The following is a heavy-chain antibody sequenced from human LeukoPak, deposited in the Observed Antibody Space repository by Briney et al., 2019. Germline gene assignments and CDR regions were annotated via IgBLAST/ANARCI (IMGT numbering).Heavy chain of an antibody. J-gene: IGHJ6*03. CDR3: ARQVGCSGGSCQLHYYYYMGV. CDR1: GGSISSSSYC. CDR2: IYYSGST. V-gene: IGHV4-39*01. D-gene: IGHD2-15*01. Sequence: PSETLFLTCTVSGGSISSSSYCWGWIRQPPRKGLEWIGSIYYSGSTYYNPALKSRVTISVDTSKNQFSLKLSSVTAADTAVYYCARQVGCSGGSCQLHYYYYMGVWGKGTTVTVSS.